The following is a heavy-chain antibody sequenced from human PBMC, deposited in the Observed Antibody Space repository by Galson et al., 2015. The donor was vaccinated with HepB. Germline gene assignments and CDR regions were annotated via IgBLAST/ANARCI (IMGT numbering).Heavy chain of an antibody. J-gene: IGHJ4*02. D-gene: IGHD6-19*01. CDR1: GLNFSSYT. CDR2: IWYDGSNK. CDR3: AREDSSGWYGD. V-gene: IGHV3-33*01. Sequence: SLRLSCAASGLNFSSYTMHWVRQAPGKGLEWVAVIWYDGSNKYYADSVKGRFTISRDNSKNTLYLQMNSLRADDTAVYYCAREDSSGWYGDWGQGTLVTVSS.